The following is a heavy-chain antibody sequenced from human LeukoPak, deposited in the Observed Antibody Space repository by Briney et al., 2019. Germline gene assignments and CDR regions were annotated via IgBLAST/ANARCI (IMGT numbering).Heavy chain of an antibody. V-gene: IGHV3-23*01. D-gene: IGHD4-17*01. CDR1: GLTFSSYG. J-gene: IGHJ4*02. Sequence: GGSLRLPCAPSGLTFSSYGMSWVRQAPGKGLEWVSAISCSGGRTYYADSVKGRFTISRDNSKNTLSLKMNSLRAEDTAVYYCARDSEDEFGDYLDYWGQGTLVTVSS. CDR3: ARDSEDEFGDYLDY. CDR2: ISCSGGRT.